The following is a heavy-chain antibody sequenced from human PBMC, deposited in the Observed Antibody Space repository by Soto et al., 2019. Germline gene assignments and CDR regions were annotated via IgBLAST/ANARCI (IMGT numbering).Heavy chain of an antibody. Sequence: QVQLQESGPGLVKPSQTLSLTCTVYGGSISSGGYYWTWIRQHPGKGLEWIGYIYHSGSTHYNPSLKSRVTISVDTSMNQFSLKLKSVTAADTAVYYCAIWVRSSSSDGFDYWGQGTLVTVSS. CDR3: AIWVRSSSSDGFDY. V-gene: IGHV4-31*03. CDR1: GGSISSGGYY. CDR2: IYHSGST. J-gene: IGHJ4*02. D-gene: IGHD6-6*01.